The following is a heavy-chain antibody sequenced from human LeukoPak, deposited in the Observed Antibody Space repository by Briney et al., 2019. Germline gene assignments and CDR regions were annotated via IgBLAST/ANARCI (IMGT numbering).Heavy chain of an antibody. CDR3: ARRSLHSSRVPHYYYYYMDV. D-gene: IGHD1-26*01. Sequence: SETLSLTCTVSGGSISGYYWSWIRQPPGKGLEWIGYIYPSGSTNYSPSLESRVAISVDTSKNQFSLKLTSVTAADTAVYYCARRSLHSSRVPHYYYYYMDVWGRGTTVTVSS. J-gene: IGHJ6*03. CDR1: GGSISGYY. V-gene: IGHV4-4*09. CDR2: IYPSGST.